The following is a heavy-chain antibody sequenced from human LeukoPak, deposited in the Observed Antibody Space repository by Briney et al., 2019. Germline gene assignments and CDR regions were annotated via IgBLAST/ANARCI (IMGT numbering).Heavy chain of an antibody. V-gene: IGHV1-8*01. CDR3: ARGRGYSYGLRRYYYYMDV. Sequence: GASVKVSCKASGYTFTSYDINWVRQATGQGLEWMGWMNPNSGNTGYAQKFQGRVTMTRNTSISPAYMELSSLRSEDTAVYYCARGRGYSYGLRRYYYYMDVWGKGTTVTVSS. J-gene: IGHJ6*03. CDR1: GYTFTSYD. CDR2: MNPNSGNT. D-gene: IGHD5-18*01.